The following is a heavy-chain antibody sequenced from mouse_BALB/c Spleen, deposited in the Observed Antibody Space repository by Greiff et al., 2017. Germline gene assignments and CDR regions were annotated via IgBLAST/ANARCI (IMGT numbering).Heavy chain of an antibody. Sequence: QVQLQQSGAELVRPGTSVKVSCKASGYAFTNYLIEWVKQRPGQGLEWIGLINPGSGGTNYNEKFKGKATLTADKSSSTAYMQLSSLTSDDSAVYFCARELLRHGAMDYWGQGTSVTVSS. CDR2: INPGSGGT. CDR3: ARELLRHGAMDY. V-gene: IGHV1-54*01. D-gene: IGHD1-2*01. CDR1: GYAFTNYL. J-gene: IGHJ4*01.